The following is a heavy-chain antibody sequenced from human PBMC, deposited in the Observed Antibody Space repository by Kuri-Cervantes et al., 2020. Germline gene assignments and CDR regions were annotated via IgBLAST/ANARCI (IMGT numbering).Heavy chain of an antibody. CDR2: TYYSGRT. D-gene: IGHD3-10*01. CDR3: ARDLAGGWFDP. CDR1: GGSISSSGYY. J-gene: IGHJ5*02. V-gene: IGHV4-39*07. Sequence: SETLSLTCTVSGGSISSSGYYWGWIRQAPGGGLEWIGTTYYSGRTYYNPSLKSRVTISVDTSKNQFSLKVSSVTAADTAVYYCARDLAGGWFDPWGQGTLVTVSS.